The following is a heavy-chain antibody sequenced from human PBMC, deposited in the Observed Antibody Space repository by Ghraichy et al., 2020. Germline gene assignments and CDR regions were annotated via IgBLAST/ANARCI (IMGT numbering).Heavy chain of an antibody. D-gene: IGHD4-17*01. J-gene: IGHJ6*03. CDR1: GGSISSYY. CDR2: IYYSGST. V-gene: IGHV4-59*01. CDR3: ARVTTVTTNGYYYYMDV. Sequence: SETLSLTCTVSGGSISSYYWSWIRQPPGKGLEWIGYIYYSGSTNYNPSLKSRVTISVDTSKNQFSLKLSSVTAADTAVYYCARVTTVTTNGYYYYMDVWGKGTTVTVSS.